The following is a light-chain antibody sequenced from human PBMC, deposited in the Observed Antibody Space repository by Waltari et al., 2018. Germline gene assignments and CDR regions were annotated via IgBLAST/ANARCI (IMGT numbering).Light chain of an antibody. CDR1: QRVGRS. J-gene: IGKJ1*01. CDR3: QHYVRLPLT. CDR2: GAS. V-gene: IGKV3-20*01. Sequence: EILLTQSPGPLSLSPGERATLSCRASQRVGRSLTWYQQKPGQAPRLLIYGASSRATGIPSRFSGSGSDTDFTLTISRLEPEDFALYYCQHYVRLPLTFGQGTNVDIK.